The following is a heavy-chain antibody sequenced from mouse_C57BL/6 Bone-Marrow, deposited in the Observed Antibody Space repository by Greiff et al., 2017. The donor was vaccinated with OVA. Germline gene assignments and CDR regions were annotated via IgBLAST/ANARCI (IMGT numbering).Heavy chain of an antibody. Sequence: QVQLQQSGPELVKPGASVKISCKASGYAFSSSWMNWVKQRPGKGLEWIGRIYPGDGDTNYNGKFKGKATLTADKSSSTAYMQLSSLTSEDSAVYFCAREDYDFFAYWGQGTLVTVSA. J-gene: IGHJ3*01. V-gene: IGHV1-82*01. CDR3: AREDYDFFAY. D-gene: IGHD1-1*01. CDR2: IYPGDGDT. CDR1: GYAFSSSW.